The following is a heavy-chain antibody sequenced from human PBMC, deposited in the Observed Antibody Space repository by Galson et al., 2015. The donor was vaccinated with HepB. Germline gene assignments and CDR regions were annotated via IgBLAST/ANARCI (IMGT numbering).Heavy chain of an antibody. CDR3: AGSLAVAGTGFDY. CDR2: INPNSGGT. J-gene: IGHJ4*02. CDR1: GYTFTDYY. V-gene: IGHV1-2*06. Sequence: SVKVSCKASGYTFTDYYMHWVRQAPGQGLEWMGRINPNSGGTDYAQKFQGRVTMTRDTSITTAYMELTRLRSDDTAVYYCAGSLAVAGTGFDYWGQGTLVTVPS. D-gene: IGHD6-19*01.